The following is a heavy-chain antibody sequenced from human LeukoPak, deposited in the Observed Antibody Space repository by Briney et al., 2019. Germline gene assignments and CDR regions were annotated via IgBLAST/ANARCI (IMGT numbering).Heavy chain of an antibody. Sequence: ASVKVSCKASGYTFTSYYMHWVRQAPGQGLERMGIINPSGGSTSYAQKFQGRVTMTRDTSTSTVYMELSSLRSEDTAVYYCARGGHYFSSGYYYLGYWGQGTLVTVSS. CDR1: GYTFTSYY. CDR3: ARGGHYFSSGYYYLGY. J-gene: IGHJ4*02. D-gene: IGHD3-22*01. V-gene: IGHV1-46*01. CDR2: INPSGGST.